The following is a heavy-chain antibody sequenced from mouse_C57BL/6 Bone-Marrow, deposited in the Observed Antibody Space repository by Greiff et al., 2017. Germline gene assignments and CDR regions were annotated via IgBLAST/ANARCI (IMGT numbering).Heavy chain of an antibody. CDR2: IRLKSDNYAT. CDR1: GFTFSNYW. Sequence: EVKVEESGGGLVQPGGSMKLSCVASGFTFSNYWMNWVRQSPEKGLEWVAQIRLKSDNYATHYAESVKGRFTISRDDSKSSVYLQMNNLRAEDTGIYYCTGELFRFAYWGQGTLVTVSA. V-gene: IGHV6-3*01. J-gene: IGHJ3*01. CDR3: TGELFRFAY.